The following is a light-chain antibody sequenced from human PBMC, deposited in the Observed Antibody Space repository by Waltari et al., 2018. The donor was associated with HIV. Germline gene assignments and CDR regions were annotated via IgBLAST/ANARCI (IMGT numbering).Light chain of an antibody. CDR2: RNN. J-gene: IGLJ2*01. CDR3: ASWDDSLSGVV. Sequence: QSVLTQPPSASGTPGQRVTISCSGSSSNIGRNYVHWDQQLPGRAPKLLIYRNNQGPSGVPDRFSGSKSGTSASLAISGLRSEDEADYYCASWDDSLSGVVFGGGTKLTVL. CDR1: SSNIGRNY. V-gene: IGLV1-47*01.